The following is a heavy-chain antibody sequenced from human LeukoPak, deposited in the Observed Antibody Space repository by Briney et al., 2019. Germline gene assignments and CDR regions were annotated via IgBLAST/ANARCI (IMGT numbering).Heavy chain of an antibody. CDR2: IYSGGST. CDR1: GFTVSSNY. Sequence: AGGSLRLSCAASGFTVSSNYMSWVRQAPGKGLEWVSVIYSGGSTYYADSVKGRFTISRDDAKNSLYLQMNSLRAEDTAVYYCARGYSSGYYLYWGQGTLVTVSS. J-gene: IGHJ4*02. V-gene: IGHV3-53*01. D-gene: IGHD3-22*01. CDR3: ARGYSSGYYLY.